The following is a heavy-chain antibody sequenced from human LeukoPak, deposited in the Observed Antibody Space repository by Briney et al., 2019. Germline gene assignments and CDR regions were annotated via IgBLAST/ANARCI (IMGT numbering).Heavy chain of an antibody. CDR2: IFYSGST. J-gene: IGHJ4*02. CDR1: GGSVSSYY. V-gene: IGHV4-59*02. D-gene: IGHD6-13*01. CDR3: ARGIAAVY. Sequence: SETLSLICTVSGGSVSSYYWTWIRQPPGKGLEWIGYIFYSGSTNYNPSLKSRVTMSVDTSKNQFSLKLTSVTAADTAVYYCARGIAAVYWGQGTLVTVSS.